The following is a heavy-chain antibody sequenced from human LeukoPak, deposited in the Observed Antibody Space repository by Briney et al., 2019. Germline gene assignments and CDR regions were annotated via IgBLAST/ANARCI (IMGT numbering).Heavy chain of an antibody. J-gene: IGHJ4*02. CDR3: AKDGPAGGYSYGN. CDR2: ISSSGSTI. D-gene: IGHD5-18*01. CDR1: GFTFSDYY. V-gene: IGHV3-11*01. Sequence: GGSLRLSCAASGFTFSDYYMSWIRQAPGKGLEWVSYISSSGSTIYYADSVKGRFTISRDNSKNTLYLQMNSLRAEDTAVYYCAKDGPAGGYSYGNWGQGTLVTVSS.